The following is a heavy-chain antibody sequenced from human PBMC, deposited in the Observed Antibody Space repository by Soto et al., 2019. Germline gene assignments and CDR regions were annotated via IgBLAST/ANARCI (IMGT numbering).Heavy chain of an antibody. V-gene: IGHV4-59*01. CDR1: GGSICSYY. J-gene: IGHJ3*02. CDR3: AAREATIGFAGPLNDVLEI. CDR2: IYYSGST. Sequence: SETLFLTCTVSGGSICSYYWSWIRQPPGKGLAWIGYIYYSGSTNNNPSLKSRVTISVDRSKNQFSLKLSSVTAADTAVYYCAAREATIGFAGPLNDVLEIWRQGTMVTVS. D-gene: IGHD5-12*01.